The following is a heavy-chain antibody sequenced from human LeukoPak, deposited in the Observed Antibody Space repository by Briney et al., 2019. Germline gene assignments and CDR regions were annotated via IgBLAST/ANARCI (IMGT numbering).Heavy chain of an antibody. D-gene: IGHD6-13*01. CDR2: IQYAGSDK. CDR1: GFTFNSYG. J-gene: IGHJ4*02. Sequence: PGGSLRLSCAASGFTFNSYGMHWVRQAPGKGLEWVAFIQYAGSDKYYADSVKGRFTISRDNAKNSLSLQMNSLRVEDTAVYYCAKAGYSSSRFDYWGQGTLVTVSS. CDR3: AKAGYSSSRFDY. V-gene: IGHV3-30*02.